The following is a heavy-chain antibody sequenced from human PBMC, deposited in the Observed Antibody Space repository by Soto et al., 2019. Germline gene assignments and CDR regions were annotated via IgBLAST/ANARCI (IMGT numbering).Heavy chain of an antibody. CDR1: GGSVTNSSYY. CDR2: VYYRGRS. J-gene: IGHJ4*02. Sequence: SETLSLTCTVSGGSVTNSSYYWGWIRQSPGKGLEWIGSVYYRGRSYSKSSVKSRVTISVDTSKNRFSLSLNSVTASGTAVYFCVSQRTTVPTQAYFDYWGPGALVTVSS. V-gene: IGHV4-39*01. D-gene: IGHD4-17*01. CDR3: VSQRTTVPTQAYFDY.